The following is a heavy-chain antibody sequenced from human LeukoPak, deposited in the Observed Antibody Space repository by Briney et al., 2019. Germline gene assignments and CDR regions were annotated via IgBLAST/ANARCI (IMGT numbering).Heavy chain of an antibody. V-gene: IGHV3-23*01. CDR3: AKGLRTGVGPYMGYHYYMDV. CDR2: INDNGAGT. J-gene: IGHJ6*03. D-gene: IGHD3-16*01. CDR1: GFTFSSYA. Sequence: GGSLRLSCAASGFTFSSYAMSWVRQAPGKGLKWVSTINDNGAGTYYADSVKGRFTTSRDNSYNTVSLQMNSLRDEDTGVYFCAKGLRTGVGPYMGYHYYMDVWGKGATVTVSS.